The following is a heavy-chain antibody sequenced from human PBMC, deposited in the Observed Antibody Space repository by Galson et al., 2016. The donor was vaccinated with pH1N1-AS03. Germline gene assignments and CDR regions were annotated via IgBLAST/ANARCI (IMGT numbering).Heavy chain of an antibody. CDR2: IYPADSST. D-gene: IGHD3-3*01. CDR1: GYTFSNHW. CDR3: ARQQDGRGSGLEWLFWYCMDV. J-gene: IGHJ6*02. V-gene: IGHV5-51*01. Sequence: QSGAEVKKPGESLKISCKVSGYTFSNHWIGWVRQMPGKGLEWMGIIYPADSSTTYSPSFQGQVTISADQSISTAYLQWSSLRASDTAMYFCARQQDGRGSGLEWLFWYCMDVWGQGTTGIVSS.